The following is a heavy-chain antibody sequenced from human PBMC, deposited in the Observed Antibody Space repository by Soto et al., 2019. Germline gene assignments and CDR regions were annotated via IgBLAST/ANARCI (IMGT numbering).Heavy chain of an antibody. CDR2: ISGSGGST. Sequence: GGSLRLSCAASGFTFSSYAMSWVRQAPGKGLEWVSAISGSGGSTYYADSVKGRFTISRDNSKNTLYLQMNSLRAEDTAVYYCANDGIERSWYPHYFDYWSQGTLVTVSS. V-gene: IGHV3-23*01. J-gene: IGHJ4*02. D-gene: IGHD6-13*01. CDR3: ANDGIERSWYPHYFDY. CDR1: GFTFSSYA.